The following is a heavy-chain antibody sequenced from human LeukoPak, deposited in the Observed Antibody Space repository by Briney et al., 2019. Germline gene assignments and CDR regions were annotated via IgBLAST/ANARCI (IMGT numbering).Heavy chain of an antibody. CDR2: ISYDGSNK. Sequence: GGSLRLSCAASGFTFSSYAMHWVRQAPGKGLEWVAVISYDGSNKYYADSVKGRFTISRDNSKNTLYLQMNSLRAEDTAVYYCAKDTDSHYYYYMDVWAKGPRSPSP. V-gene: IGHV3-30-3*01. D-gene: IGHD2-21*02. CDR3: AKDTDSHYYYYMDV. CDR1: GFTFSSYA. J-gene: IGHJ6*03.